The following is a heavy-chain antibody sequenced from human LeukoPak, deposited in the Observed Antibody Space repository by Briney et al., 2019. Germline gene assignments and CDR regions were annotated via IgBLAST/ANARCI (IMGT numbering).Heavy chain of an antibody. CDR1: GFTFSSYA. Sequence: PGGSLRLSCAASGFTFSSYAMSWVRQSPGKGLEWVSAISGGGGSTYYADSVKGRFTISRDNSKNTLYLQMNSLRAEDTAVYYCARGPTGSSGNWIDPWGQGTLVTVSS. V-gene: IGHV3-23*01. CDR2: ISGGGGST. CDR3: ARGPTGSSGNWIDP. D-gene: IGHD6-25*01. J-gene: IGHJ5*02.